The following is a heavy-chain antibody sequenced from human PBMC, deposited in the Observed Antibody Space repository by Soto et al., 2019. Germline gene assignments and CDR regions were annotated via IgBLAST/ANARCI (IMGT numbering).Heavy chain of an antibody. Sequence: SSETLSLTCTVSGGSISSSGYYWGWIRQPPGKGLEWVGSLYYSGNTYYNPSLKSRVTMSIDTSKSQFSLQLRSLTAADTAVYYCARGGDYGDYGYYYYGMDVWGQGTTVTVSS. D-gene: IGHD4-17*01. J-gene: IGHJ6*02. V-gene: IGHV4-39*01. CDR3: ARGGDYGDYGYYYYGMDV. CDR1: GGSISSSGYY. CDR2: LYYSGNT.